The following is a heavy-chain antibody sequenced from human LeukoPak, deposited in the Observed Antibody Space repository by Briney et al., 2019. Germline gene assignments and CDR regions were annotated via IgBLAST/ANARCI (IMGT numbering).Heavy chain of an antibody. D-gene: IGHD6-6*01. Sequence: GGSLRLSCAASGFTFSDYYMSWIRQAPGKGLEWVSYISSSGSTIYYADSVKGRFTISRDNAKNSLYLQMNSLRAEDTAVYYCVRERPPYYYYYMDVWGKGTTVTVSS. V-gene: IGHV3-11*01. CDR2: ISSSGSTI. CDR3: VRERPPYYYYYMDV. J-gene: IGHJ6*03. CDR1: GFTFSDYY.